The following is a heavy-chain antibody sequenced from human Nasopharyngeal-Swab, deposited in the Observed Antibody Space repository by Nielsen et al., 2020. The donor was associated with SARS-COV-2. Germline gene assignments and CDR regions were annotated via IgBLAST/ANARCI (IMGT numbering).Heavy chain of an antibody. Sequence: RQPPGKGLEWVGRIKSKTDGGTTDYAAPVKGRFTISRDDSKNTLYLQMNSLKTEDTAVYYCTTATAAAGTYYYDSSGHYYFDYWGQGTLVTVSS. J-gene: IGHJ4*02. V-gene: IGHV3-15*07. CDR2: IKSKTDGGTT. D-gene: IGHD3-22*01. CDR3: TTATAAAGTYYYDSSGHYYFDY.